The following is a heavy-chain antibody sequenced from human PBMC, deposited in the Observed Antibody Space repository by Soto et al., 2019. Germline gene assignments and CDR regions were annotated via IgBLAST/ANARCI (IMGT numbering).Heavy chain of an antibody. CDR3: ARTNYYDTSGHPNWFDP. V-gene: IGHV1-8*01. D-gene: IGHD3-22*01. CDR2: MNPNSGNT. Sequence: ASVKVSCTASGYTFTIYDINWVRQATGQGLEWMGWMNPNSGNTGYAQKFQGRVTMTRNTSISTAYMELSSLRSEDTAVYYCARTNYYDTSGHPNWFDPWGQGTLVTVSS. J-gene: IGHJ5*02. CDR1: GYTFTIYD.